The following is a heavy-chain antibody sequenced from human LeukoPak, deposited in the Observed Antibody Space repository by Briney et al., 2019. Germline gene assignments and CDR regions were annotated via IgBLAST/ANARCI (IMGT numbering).Heavy chain of an antibody. J-gene: IGHJ4*02. V-gene: IGHV3-48*04. CDR3: ARAIASSGASTY. CDR2: ISSIRRAI. Sequence: GGSLSPPCGASGFTFSIFSMNWVRRAQGKGLGWLSYISSIRRAIYYAASLKARSTISRDNAKNSLYLQMTSLRAADTAVYYCARAIASSGASTYRGQATLVTVSS. CDR1: GFTFSIFS. D-gene: IGHD2-21*01.